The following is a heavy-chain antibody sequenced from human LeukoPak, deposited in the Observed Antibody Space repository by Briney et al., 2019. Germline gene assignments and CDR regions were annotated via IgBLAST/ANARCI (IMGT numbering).Heavy chain of an antibody. V-gene: IGHV3-48*03. J-gene: IGHJ4*02. CDR1: GFTFSSYE. CDR3: ARAHDFWAGYYDY. D-gene: IGHD3/OR15-3a*01. Sequence: GGSLRLSCAASGFTFSSYEMNWVRQAPGKGLEWVSYISSSGSTIYYADSVKGRFTISRDNAKNSLYLQMDSLRAEDTAVYYCARAHDFWAGYYDYWGQGALVTVSS. CDR2: ISSSGSTI.